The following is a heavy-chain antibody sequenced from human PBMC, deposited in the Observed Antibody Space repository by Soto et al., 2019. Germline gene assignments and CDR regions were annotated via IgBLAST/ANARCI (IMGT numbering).Heavy chain of an antibody. Sequence: GGSLRLSCAASGFTFSSYGMHWVRQAPGKGLEWVAVISYDGSNKYYADSVKGRFTISRDNSKNTLYLQMNSLRAEDTAVYYCAKARSSGWYFDYWGQGTLVTVPQ. CDR1: GFTFSSYG. V-gene: IGHV3-30*18. CDR3: AKARSSGWYFDY. CDR2: ISYDGSNK. D-gene: IGHD6-19*01. J-gene: IGHJ4*02.